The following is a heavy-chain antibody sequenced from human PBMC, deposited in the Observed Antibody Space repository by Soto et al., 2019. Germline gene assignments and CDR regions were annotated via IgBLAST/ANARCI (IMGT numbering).Heavy chain of an antibody. D-gene: IGHD2-15*01. CDR3: ARAGCDGGSCYTLVGLRYGMDV. V-gene: IGHV3-30-3*01. J-gene: IGHJ6*02. CDR1: GFTFSSYA. Sequence: QVQLVESGGGVVQPGRSLRLSCAASGFTFSSYAMYWVRQAPGKGLEWMTVISYDGNNKYYADSVKGSFTISRDNSKNTLYLQMNRPRAEDTAVYYCARAGCDGGSCYTLVGLRYGMDVWGQGATVTFSS. CDR2: ISYDGNNK.